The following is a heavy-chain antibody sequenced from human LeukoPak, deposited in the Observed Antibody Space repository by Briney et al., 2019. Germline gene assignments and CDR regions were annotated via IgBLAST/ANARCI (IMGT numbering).Heavy chain of an antibody. J-gene: IGHJ3*02. CDR3: ARASSSWYGNDAFDI. Sequence: GGSLRLSCAASGFTFSDYYMSWIRQAPGKGLEWVSYISSSGSTTYYADSVKGRFTISRDNAKNSLYLQMNSLRAEDTAVYYCARASSSWYGNDAFDIRGQGTMVTVSS. CDR2: ISSSGSTT. V-gene: IGHV3-11*01. D-gene: IGHD6-13*01. CDR1: GFTFSDYY.